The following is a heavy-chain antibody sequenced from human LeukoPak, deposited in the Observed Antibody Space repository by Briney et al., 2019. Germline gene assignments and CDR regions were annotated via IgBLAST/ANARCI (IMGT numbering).Heavy chain of an antibody. Sequence: ASVKVSCKASEYTFTGYYMHWVRQAPGQGLEWMGWINPNSGGTNYARKFQGRVTMTRDTSISTAYIDLSRLRSDDTAVYYCARGGYSGYSYYFDYWGQGTLVTVSS. CDR1: EYTFTGYY. D-gene: IGHD5-12*01. CDR3: ARGGYSGYSYYFDY. J-gene: IGHJ4*02. CDR2: INPNSGGT. V-gene: IGHV1-2*07.